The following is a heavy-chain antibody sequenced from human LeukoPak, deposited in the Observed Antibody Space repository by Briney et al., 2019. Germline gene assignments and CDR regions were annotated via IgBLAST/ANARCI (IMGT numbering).Heavy chain of an antibody. CDR3: ARLESYGDYYFDY. CDR1: GGTFSSYA. D-gene: IGHD4-17*01. CDR2: IIPIFGTA. J-gene: IGHJ4*02. Sequence: SVKVSCKASGGTFSSYAISWVRQAPGQGLEWMGGIIPIFGTANYAQKFQGRVTITADESTSTAYMELSSLRSEDTAVYYCARLESYGDYYFDYWGQGTLVTVSA. V-gene: IGHV1-69*13.